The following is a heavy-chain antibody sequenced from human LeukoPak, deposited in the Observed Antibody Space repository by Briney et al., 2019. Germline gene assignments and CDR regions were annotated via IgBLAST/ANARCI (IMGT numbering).Heavy chain of an antibody. CDR1: GFTFSSYG. Sequence: GGSLRLSCAASGFTFSSYGMHWVRQAPGKGLEWVAFIRYDGSNKYYADSVKGRFTISRDNSKNTLYLQMNSLRAEDTAVYYCASLGFHVVGQYMDVWGKGTTVTVSS. J-gene: IGHJ6*03. V-gene: IGHV3-30*02. D-gene: IGHD1-26*01. CDR2: IRYDGSNK. CDR3: ASLGFHVVGQYMDV.